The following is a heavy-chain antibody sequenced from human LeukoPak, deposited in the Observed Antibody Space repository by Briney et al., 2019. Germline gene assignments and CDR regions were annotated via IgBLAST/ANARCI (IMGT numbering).Heavy chain of an antibody. D-gene: IGHD4-17*01. CDR2: INPTSGGT. J-gene: IGHJ4*02. CDR3: ARLVGLTTTASY. Sequence: ASVKVSCKASGYTFIGYYLHWVRQAPGQGLEWMGWINPTSGGTNYAQKFQDRVTMTRDTSINTAYMELSRLTSDDTAVYYCARLVGLTTTASYWGQGTLVIVSS. CDR1: GYTFIGYY. V-gene: IGHV1-2*02.